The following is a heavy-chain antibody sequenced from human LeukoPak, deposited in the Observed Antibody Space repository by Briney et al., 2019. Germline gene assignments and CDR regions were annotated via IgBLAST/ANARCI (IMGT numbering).Heavy chain of an antibody. CDR3: ARDFDRYYFDY. Sequence: GGSLRLSCAASGFTFSSYSMNWVRQAPGKGLEWVSYVSSSGSTIYYADSVKGRFTISRDNAKNTLYLQMNSLRADDTAVYYCARDFDRYYFDYWGQGSLVTVSS. CDR1: GFTFSSYS. CDR2: VSSSGSTI. D-gene: IGHD3-9*01. V-gene: IGHV3-48*04. J-gene: IGHJ4*02.